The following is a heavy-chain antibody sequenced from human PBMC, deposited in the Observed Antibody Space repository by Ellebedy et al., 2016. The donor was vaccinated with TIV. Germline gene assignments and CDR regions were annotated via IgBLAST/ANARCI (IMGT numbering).Heavy chain of an antibody. CDR3: AGRGSYGDYAVQINSWFDT. CDR1: GFSFRSYW. CDR2: IYQDGGVQ. V-gene: IGHV3-7*01. J-gene: IGHJ5*02. D-gene: IGHD4-17*01. Sequence: GGSLRLSCAATGFSFRSYWMSWVRQAPGKGLEWVANIYQDGGVQYYVDSVKGRFTISRDNADNSLFLQMNSLRAADTAVYSCAGRGSYGDYAVQINSWFDTWGRGILVAVSS.